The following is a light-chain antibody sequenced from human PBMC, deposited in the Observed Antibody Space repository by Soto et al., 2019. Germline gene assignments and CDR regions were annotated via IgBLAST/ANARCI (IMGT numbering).Light chain of an antibody. CDR3: QQYDNVPLT. J-gene: IGKJ4*01. CDR2: DAS. V-gene: IGKV1-33*01. Sequence: DIHITRSPSSLSASVLDRVATACLGSQGIRNDLGWYQQKPGKAPKLLIYDASNLETGVPSRFSGSGSGTDFTFTITSLQHEDIATYYCQQYDNVPLTFGGGTKVDIK. CDR1: QGIRND.